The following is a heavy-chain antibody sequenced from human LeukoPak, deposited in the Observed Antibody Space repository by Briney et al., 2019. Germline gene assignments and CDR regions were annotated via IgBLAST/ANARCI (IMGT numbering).Heavy chain of an antibody. D-gene: IGHD6-19*01. CDR3: ARGDQWLIHY. V-gene: IGHV3-43*02. Sequence: PGGSLRLSCAASGFTFHGHAMHWVRQVPGKGREWGSLISGDGGSTYYADSVKGRFTISRDNSKNSLHLQMNSLTTEDTALYYCARGDQWLIHYWGQGTLVTVSS. CDR1: GFTFHGHA. CDR2: ISGDGGST. J-gene: IGHJ4*02.